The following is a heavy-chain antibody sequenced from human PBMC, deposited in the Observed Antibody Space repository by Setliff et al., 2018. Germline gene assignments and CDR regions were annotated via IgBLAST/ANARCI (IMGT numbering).Heavy chain of an antibody. Sequence: SLIPSCTASGFTLGDYAMSWVRQAPGKGLEWVGFIRSKAYGGTTEYSTSVKGRFTISRDDSKSIAYLQMNSLKTEDTAVYYCTREASVDFWSGYPYYYYMDVWGKGTTVTVSS. CDR2: IRSKAYGGTT. J-gene: IGHJ6*03. CDR1: GFTLGDYA. V-gene: IGHV3-49*04. CDR3: TREASVDFWSGYPYYYYMDV. D-gene: IGHD3-3*01.